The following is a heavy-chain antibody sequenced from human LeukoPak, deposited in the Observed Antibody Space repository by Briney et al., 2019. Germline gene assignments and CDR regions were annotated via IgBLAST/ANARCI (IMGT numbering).Heavy chain of an antibody. CDR2: IKQDGSEK. V-gene: IGHV3-7*01. CDR1: GFTFSSYW. Sequence: GGSLXLSCAASGFTFSSYWMTWVRQAPGKGLEWVADIKQDGSEKYYVDSVKGRFTISRDNAKTSLYLQMNCLRAEDTAVYYCARHRSGGTQDDAFDIWGQGTMVTVSS. CDR3: ARHRSGGTQDDAFDI. D-gene: IGHD2-15*01. J-gene: IGHJ3*02.